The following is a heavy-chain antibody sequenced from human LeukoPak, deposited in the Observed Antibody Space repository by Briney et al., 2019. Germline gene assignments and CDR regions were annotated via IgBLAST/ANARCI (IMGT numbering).Heavy chain of an antibody. Sequence: GGSLRLSCAASGFTFSSYGMHWVRQAPGKGLEWVAVISYDGSNKYYADSVKGRFTISRDNSKNTLYLQMNSLRAEDTAVYYCAKDCGDEGSAYGGRGPRVTVPS. CDR2: ISYDGSNK. CDR3: AKDCGDEGSAY. CDR1: GFTFSSYG. J-gene: IGHJ4*02. D-gene: IGHD3-10*01. V-gene: IGHV3-30*18.